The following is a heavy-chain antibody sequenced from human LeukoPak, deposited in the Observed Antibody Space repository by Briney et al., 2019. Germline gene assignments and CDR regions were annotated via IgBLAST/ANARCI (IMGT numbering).Heavy chain of an antibody. CDR3: VRDSPYYYDSSGYYRYYFDY. V-gene: IGHV4-4*07. J-gene: IGHJ4*02. CDR1: GGSISSYY. Sequence: SETLSLTCTVSGGSISSYYWSWIRQPAGKGLEWIGRIYTSGSTNYNPSLKSRVTMSVDTSKNQFSLKLSSVTAADTAVYYCVRDSPYYYDSSGYYRYYFDYWGQGTLVTVSS. D-gene: IGHD3-22*01. CDR2: IYTSGST.